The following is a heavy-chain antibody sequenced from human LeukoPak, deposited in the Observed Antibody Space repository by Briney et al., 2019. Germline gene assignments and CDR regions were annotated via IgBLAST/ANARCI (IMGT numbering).Heavy chain of an antibody. CDR1: GGTFRRYA. D-gene: IGHD3-22*01. J-gene: IGHJ4*02. CDR2: IIPIFGTA. Sequence: SVKVSSKPSGGTFRRYAISWVRQAPGHTLEWMGGIIPIFGTATYAQKFQGRVTITTDESTSTAYMELSSLRSEDTAVYYCAREHYYDSIVWGQGTLVTVSS. V-gene: IGHV1-69*05. CDR3: AREHYYDSIV.